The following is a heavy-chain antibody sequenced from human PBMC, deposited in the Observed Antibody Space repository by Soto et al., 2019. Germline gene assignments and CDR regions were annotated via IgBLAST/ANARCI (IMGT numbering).Heavy chain of an antibody. Sequence: EVQLVESGGGLVQPGGSLRLSCAASGFTFSSYSMNWVRQAPGKGLEWVSYISSISSTIYYADSVKGRFTISRDNAKNSLYLQMNSLRAEDTAVYYCARESPHYYGSGSYAYFDYWGQGTLVTVSS. CDR1: GFTFSSYS. D-gene: IGHD3-10*01. V-gene: IGHV3-48*01. CDR2: ISSISSTI. CDR3: ARESPHYYGSGSYAYFDY. J-gene: IGHJ4*02.